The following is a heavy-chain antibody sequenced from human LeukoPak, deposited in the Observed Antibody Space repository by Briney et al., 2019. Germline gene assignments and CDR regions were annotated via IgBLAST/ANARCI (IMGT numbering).Heavy chain of an antibody. CDR1: EFTFSSYD. Sequence: GGSLRLSCVVSEFTFSSYDMNWVRQSPGKGLEWISYISSSGSIIYYADSVKGRFTISRHSSKNTLYLQMNSLRAEDTAVYYCARDLRGGNFDYWGQGTLVTVSS. CDR2: ISSSGSII. V-gene: IGHV3-48*03. J-gene: IGHJ4*02. CDR3: ARDLRGGNFDY. D-gene: IGHD2-15*01.